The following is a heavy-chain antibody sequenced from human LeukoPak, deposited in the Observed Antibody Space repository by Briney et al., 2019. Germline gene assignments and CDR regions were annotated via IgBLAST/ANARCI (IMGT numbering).Heavy chain of an antibody. CDR1: GFTFSSYG. V-gene: IGHV3-30*02. Sequence: QPGGSLRLSCAASGFTFSSYGMHWVRQAPGKGLEWVAFIRYDGSNKYYADSVKGRFTISRDNSKNTLYLQMNSLRAEDTAVYYCARQTQSYGPTPIDYWGQGTLVTVSS. CDR2: IRYDGSNK. J-gene: IGHJ4*02. CDR3: ARQTQSYGPTPIDY. D-gene: IGHD1-26*01.